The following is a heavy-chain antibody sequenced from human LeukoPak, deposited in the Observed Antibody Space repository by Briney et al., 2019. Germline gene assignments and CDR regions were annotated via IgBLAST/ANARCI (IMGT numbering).Heavy chain of an antibody. D-gene: IGHD7-27*01. Sequence: KPSETLSLTCTVSGGSISSSSYYWGWIRQPPGKGLEWIGSIYYSGSTYYNPSLKSRVTISVDTSKNQFSLKLSSVTAADTAVYYCARDPVLTGDGDWGQGTLVTVSS. CDR1: GGSISSSSYY. J-gene: IGHJ4*02. CDR2: IYYSGST. CDR3: ARDPVLTGDGD. V-gene: IGHV4-39*07.